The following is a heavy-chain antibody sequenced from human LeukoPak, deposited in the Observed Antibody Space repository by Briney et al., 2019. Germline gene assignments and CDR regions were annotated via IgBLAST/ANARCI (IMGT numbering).Heavy chain of an antibody. J-gene: IGHJ3*01. CDR1: GYSISSGYY. V-gene: IGHV4-38-2*02. D-gene: IGHD3-22*01. CDR2: IFHSASI. CDR3: ARMGVSYYYDSSTYYPVAFDV. Sequence: SETLSLTCNVSGYSISSGYYWGWIRRSPGEGLEWIATIFHSASIYYNPSLKTRVSLSVDTSKNQFSLKLNSVTAADTAVYYCARMGVSYYYDSSTYYPVAFDVWDQGTMVTVSS.